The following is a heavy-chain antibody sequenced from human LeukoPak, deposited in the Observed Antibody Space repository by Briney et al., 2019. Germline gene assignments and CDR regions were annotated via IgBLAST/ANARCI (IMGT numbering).Heavy chain of an antibody. CDR2: IYCSGST. D-gene: IGHD3-9*01. CDR3: ARAFPSGYDILTGYPVNWFDP. CDR1: GGSISSGGYY. J-gene: IGHJ5*02. V-gene: IGHV4-31*03. Sequence: RPSETLSLTCTVSGGSISSGGYYWSWIRQHPGKGLEWIGYIYCSGSTYYNPSLKSRVTISVDTSKNQFSLKLSSVTAADTAVYYCARAFPSGYDILTGYPVNWFDPWGQGTLVTVPS.